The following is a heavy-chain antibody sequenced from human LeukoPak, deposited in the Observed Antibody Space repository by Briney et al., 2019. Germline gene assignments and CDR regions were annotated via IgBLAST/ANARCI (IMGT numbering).Heavy chain of an antibody. CDR3: ARGQFRPSIVVVPAATVGWFDP. CDR2: INSDGSST. D-gene: IGHD2-2*01. Sequence: GGSLRLSCAASGFTFSSYWMHWVRQAPGKGLVWVSRINSDGSSTSYADSVKGRFTISRDNAKNTLYLQMNSLRAEDTAVYYCARGQFRPSIVVVPAATVGWFDPWGQETLVTVSS. CDR1: GFTFSSYW. V-gene: IGHV3-74*01. J-gene: IGHJ5*02.